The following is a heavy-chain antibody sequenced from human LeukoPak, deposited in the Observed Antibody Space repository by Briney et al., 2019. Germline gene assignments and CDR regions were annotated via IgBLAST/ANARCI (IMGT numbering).Heavy chain of an antibody. J-gene: IGHJ2*01. V-gene: IGHV3-11*04. CDR2: ISSSGSTI. CDR3: ARVIADSSGYYYNPTVYWYFDL. CDR1: GFTFSDYY. D-gene: IGHD3-22*01. Sequence: PGGSLRLSCAASGFTFSDYYMSWIRQAPGKGLEWVSYISSSGSTIYYADSVKGRFTISRDNAKNSLYLQMNSLRAEDTAVYYCARVIADSSGYYYNPTVYWYFDLWGRGTQVTVSS.